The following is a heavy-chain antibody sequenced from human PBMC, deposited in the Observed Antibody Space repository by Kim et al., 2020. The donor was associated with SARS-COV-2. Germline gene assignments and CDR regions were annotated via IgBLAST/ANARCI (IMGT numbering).Heavy chain of an antibody. Sequence: SETLSLTCAVSGGSISSGGYSWSWIRQPPGKGLEWIGYIYHSGSTYYNPSLKSRVTISVDRSKNQFSLKLSSVTAADTAVYYCARGPSMRFLEWLSLNWFDPWGQGTLVTVSS. D-gene: IGHD3-3*01. J-gene: IGHJ5*02. CDR3: ARGPSMRFLEWLSLNWFDP. CDR2: IYHSGST. V-gene: IGHV4-30-2*01. CDR1: GGSISSGGYS.